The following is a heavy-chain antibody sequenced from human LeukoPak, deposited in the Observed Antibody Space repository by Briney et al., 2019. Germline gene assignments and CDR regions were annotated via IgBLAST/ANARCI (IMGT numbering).Heavy chain of an antibody. CDR2: IFHNGDT. Sequence: SETLSLTCTISGGSFSWGGSYWSWIRQPPGKGLEWLGYIFHNGDTYYNSSLKSRVTISVDTSKNQFSLKLSSVTAADTAVYYCARRKVVGASDYWGQGTLVTVSS. D-gene: IGHD1-26*01. CDR3: ARRKVVGASDY. V-gene: IGHV4-30-2*01. J-gene: IGHJ4*02. CDR1: GGSFSWGGSY.